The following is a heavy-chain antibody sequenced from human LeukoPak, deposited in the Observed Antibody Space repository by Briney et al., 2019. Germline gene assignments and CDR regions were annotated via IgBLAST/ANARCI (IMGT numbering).Heavy chain of an antibody. V-gene: IGHV3-30*04. D-gene: IGHD6-13*01. CDR3: GREGQQLALDY. J-gene: IGHJ4*02. CDR1: GFTFSSYA. CDR2: ISYDGSNK. Sequence: GGSLRLSCAASGFTFSSYAMHWVRQAPGKGLEWVAVISYDGSNKYYADSVKGRFTISRDNSKNTLYLQMNSLRAEDTAVYYCGREGQQLALDYWGQGTLVTVSS.